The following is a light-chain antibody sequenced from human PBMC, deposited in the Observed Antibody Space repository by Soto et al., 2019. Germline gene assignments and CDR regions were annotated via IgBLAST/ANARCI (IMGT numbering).Light chain of an antibody. CDR3: HSYVNSLSGLVV. CDR1: RSNTGAGHD. Sequence: QSVLTQPPSVSGAPGQRVTISCTGSRSNTGAGHDVHWYQHLPGAAPKLLIYGNSNRPSGVPDRFSGSKSGTSASLAITGLQAEDEADYFWHSYVNSLSGLVVFGGGTKLTVL. J-gene: IGLJ2*01. V-gene: IGLV1-40*01. CDR2: GNS.